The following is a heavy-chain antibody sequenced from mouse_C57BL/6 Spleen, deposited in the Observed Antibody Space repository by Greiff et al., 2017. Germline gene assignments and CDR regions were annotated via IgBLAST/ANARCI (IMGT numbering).Heavy chain of an antibody. Sequence: QVQLQQSGPELVKPGASVKISCKASGYAFSSSWMNWVKQRPGKGLEWIGRIYPGDGDTNYNGKFKGKATLTADISSSTAYMQLSSLTSEDSAVYFCARRTAQALDYWGQGTTLTVSS. CDR1: GYAFSSSW. CDR3: ARRTAQALDY. V-gene: IGHV1-82*01. D-gene: IGHD3-2*02. CDR2: IYPGDGDT. J-gene: IGHJ2*01.